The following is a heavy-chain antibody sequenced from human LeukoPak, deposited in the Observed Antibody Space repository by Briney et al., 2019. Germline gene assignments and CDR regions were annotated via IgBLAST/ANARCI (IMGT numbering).Heavy chain of an antibody. CDR1: GFTFSSYG. CDR2: ISYDGSNK. Sequence: PGRSLRLSCAASGFTFSSYGMHWVRQAPGKGLEWVAVISYDGSNKYYADSVKGRFTISRDNSKNTLYLQMNSLRAEDTAVYYCARWMRAARWYFDLWGRGTLVTVSS. D-gene: IGHD2-15*01. CDR3: ARWMRAARWYFDL. V-gene: IGHV3-30*03. J-gene: IGHJ2*01.